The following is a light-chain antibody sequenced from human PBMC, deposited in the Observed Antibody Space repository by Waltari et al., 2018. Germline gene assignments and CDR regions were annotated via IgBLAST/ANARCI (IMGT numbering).Light chain of an antibody. CDR1: SRHVGGYNY. V-gene: IGLV2-14*03. J-gene: IGLJ3*02. CDR3: SSYISSSTLEV. CDR2: DVS. Sequence: QSALTQPASVSGSPGQSITISCTGTSRHVGGYNYVSWYQQHPGKAPKPMIFDVSNRPSGVSNRFSGSKSGNTASLTISGLQAEDEADYYCSSYISSSTLEVFGGGTRLTVL.